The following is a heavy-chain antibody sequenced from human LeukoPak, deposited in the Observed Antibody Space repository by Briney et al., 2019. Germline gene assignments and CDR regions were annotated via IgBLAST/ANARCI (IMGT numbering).Heavy chain of an antibody. V-gene: IGHV3-23*01. J-gene: IGHJ4*02. CDR2: ISGSGGST. Sequence: SGRSLRLSCAASGFTFNDHGMHWVRQAPGKGLEWVSAISGSGGSTYYADSVKGRFTISRDNSKNTLYLQMNSLRAEDTAVYYCAKDRGRIAVAGSDYWGQGTLVTVSS. D-gene: IGHD6-19*01. CDR3: AKDRGRIAVAGSDY. CDR1: GFTFNDHG.